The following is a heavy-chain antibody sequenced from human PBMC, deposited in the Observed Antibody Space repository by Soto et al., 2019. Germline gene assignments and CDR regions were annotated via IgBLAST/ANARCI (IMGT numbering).Heavy chain of an antibody. V-gene: IGHV4-4*02. J-gene: IGHJ5*02. CDR1: GDSISSNYW. D-gene: IGHD2-8*01. CDR3: ARGGGRMVYGPVKGNWFDP. Sequence: QVQLQESGPGLVKPSGTLSLTCTVSGDSISSNYWWSWVRQTPGQGLEWIGEISHSGHTNINPSLATRVTVSVDKAKNQFSLKLSSVTAADTAVYYCARGGGRMVYGPVKGNWFDPWGQGALVTVSS. CDR2: ISHSGHT.